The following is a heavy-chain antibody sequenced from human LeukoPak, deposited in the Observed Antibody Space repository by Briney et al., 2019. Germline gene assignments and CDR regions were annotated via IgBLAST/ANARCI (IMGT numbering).Heavy chain of an antibody. CDR2: IYNSVST. D-gene: IGHD6-13*01. CDR3: ARRPTLLHSSSWVF. CDR1: GGSISSYY. V-gene: IGHV4-4*07. J-gene: IGHJ4*02. Sequence: NSSETLSLTCTVSGGSISSYYWNWIRQAAGKGLEWIGRIYNSVSTNYNPSLKSRVTMSVDTSKNQLSLKLSSVTAADTAVYYCARRPTLLHSSSWVFWGQGTLVTVSS.